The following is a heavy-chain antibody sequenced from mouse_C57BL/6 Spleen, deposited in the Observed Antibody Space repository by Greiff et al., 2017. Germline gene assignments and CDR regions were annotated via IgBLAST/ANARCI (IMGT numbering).Heavy chain of an antibody. D-gene: IGHD2-3*01. CDR2: ISYDGSN. CDR3: ASEGDDGYCFDY. Sequence: EVQRVESGPGLVKPSQSLSLTCSVTGYSITSGYYWNWIRQFPGNKLEWMGYISYDGSNNYNPSLKNRISITRDTSKNQFFLKLNSVTTEDTATYYCASEGDDGYCFDYWGQGTTLTVSS. J-gene: IGHJ2*01. V-gene: IGHV3-6*01. CDR1: GYSITSGYY.